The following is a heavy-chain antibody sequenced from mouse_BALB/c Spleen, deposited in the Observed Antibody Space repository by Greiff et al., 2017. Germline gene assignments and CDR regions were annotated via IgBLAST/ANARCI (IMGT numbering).Heavy chain of an antibody. CDR3: ATTVVAPYYAMDY. Sequence: ESGPGLVKPSQSLSLTCTVTGYSITSDYAWNWIRQFPGNKLEWMGYISYSGSTSYNPSLKSRISITRDTSKNQFFPQLNSVTTEDTATYYCATTVVAPYYAMDYWGQGTSVTVSS. CDR2: ISYSGST. J-gene: IGHJ4*01. CDR1: GYSITSDYA. D-gene: IGHD1-1*01. V-gene: IGHV3-2*02.